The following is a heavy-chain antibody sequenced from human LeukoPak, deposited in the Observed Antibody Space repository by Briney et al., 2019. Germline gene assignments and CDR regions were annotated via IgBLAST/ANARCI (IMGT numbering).Heavy chain of an antibody. J-gene: IGHJ5*02. D-gene: IGHD2-2*01. V-gene: IGHV4-59*11. CDR1: GGSISSHY. CDR3: ARFTVPAAITGGWFDP. CDR2: IFYSGTT. Sequence: SETLSLTCTVSGGSISSHYWSWIRQPPGKGLEWIGYIFYSGTTNYNPSLKSRVTISMDTSKNQFSLKLSSVTAADTAVYYCARFTVPAAITGGWFDPWGQGTLVTVSS.